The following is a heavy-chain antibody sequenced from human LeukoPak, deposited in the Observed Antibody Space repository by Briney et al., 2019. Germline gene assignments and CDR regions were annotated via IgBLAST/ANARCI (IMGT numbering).Heavy chain of an antibody. Sequence: GGSLRLSCAASGFTFSSYAMSWVRQAPGRGLEWVSSVDGGGGGTYYADSVKGRFTISRDNSKDTLYLKMNGLRAEDTAVYFCAKQSAGSAAWYSLHYDFWGQGTLVTVSS. J-gene: IGHJ4*02. CDR3: AKQSAGSAAWYSLHYDF. V-gene: IGHV3-23*01. CDR2: VDGGGGGT. D-gene: IGHD6-13*01. CDR1: GFTFSSYA.